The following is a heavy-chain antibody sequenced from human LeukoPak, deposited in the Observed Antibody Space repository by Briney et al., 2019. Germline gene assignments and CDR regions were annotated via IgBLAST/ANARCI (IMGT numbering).Heavy chain of an antibody. CDR1: GGSISSYY. V-gene: IGHV4-4*07. Sequence: PSETLSLTCTVSGGSISSYYWSWIRQPAGKGLEWIGRIYSTGSANYHPSLKSRVTMSVDTSENQFSLKLSSVTAADTAVYYCARVADYGDYVGGDWIDPWGQGTLVTVSS. D-gene: IGHD4-17*01. J-gene: IGHJ5*02. CDR3: ARVADYGDYVGGDWIDP. CDR2: IYSTGSA.